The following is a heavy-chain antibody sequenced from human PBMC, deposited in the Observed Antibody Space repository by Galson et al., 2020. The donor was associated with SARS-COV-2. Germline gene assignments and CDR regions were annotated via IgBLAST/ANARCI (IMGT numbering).Heavy chain of an antibody. Sequence: TGGSLRLSCAASGFTFSNYGMHWVRQAPGRGLEWVTVMTYDGSEKHYADSVKGRFTISRDNSKNTLYLQMNSLRAEDTAVYYCAAGIVVIPSAGYGMDVWGQGTTVTVSS. D-gene: IGHD2-2*01. V-gene: IGHV3-30*03. CDR2: MTYDGSEK. CDR3: AAGIVVIPSAGYGMDV. J-gene: IGHJ6*02. CDR1: GFTFSNYG.